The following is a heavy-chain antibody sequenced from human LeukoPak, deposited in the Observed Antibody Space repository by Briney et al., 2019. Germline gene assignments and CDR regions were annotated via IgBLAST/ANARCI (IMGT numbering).Heavy chain of an antibody. CDR1: GYTFTSYG. D-gene: IGHD6-6*01. CDR2: ISAYNGNT. Sequence: ASVKLSCKASGYTFTSYGISWVRQAPGQGLEWMGWISAYNGNTNNAQTLQGRATMTKDTSKSTAYRERTSLTSDTTAVYYCARVGDEEEASSDPWGQGTLVTVSS. CDR3: ARVGDEEEASSDP. V-gene: IGHV1-18*01. J-gene: IGHJ5*02.